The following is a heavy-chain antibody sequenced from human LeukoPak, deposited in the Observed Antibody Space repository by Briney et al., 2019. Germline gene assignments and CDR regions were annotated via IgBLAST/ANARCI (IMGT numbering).Heavy chain of an antibody. J-gene: IGHJ4*02. V-gene: IGHV1-69*01. CDR2: IIPIFGTA. CDR1: GGTFSSYA. Sequence: ASVKVSCKASGGTFSSYAISWVRQAPGQGLEWMGGIIPIFGTANYAQKFQGRVTITADESTSTAYMELSSLRSEDTAVYYCASPNDLWGFDYWGQGTLVTVSS. D-gene: IGHD2-8*01. CDR3: ASPNDLWGFDY.